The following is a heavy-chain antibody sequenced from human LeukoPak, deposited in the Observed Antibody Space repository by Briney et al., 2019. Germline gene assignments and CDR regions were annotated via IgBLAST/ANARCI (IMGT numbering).Heavy chain of an antibody. CDR2: ISYDGSNK. CDR3: AKRNFWSGPMGGSDY. D-gene: IGHD3-3*01. V-gene: IGHV3-30*18. CDR1: GFTFSSYG. J-gene: IGHJ4*02. Sequence: SGGSLRLSCAASGFTFSSYGMHWVRQAPGKGLEWVAVISYDGSNKYYADSVKGRFTISRDNSKNTLYLQMNSLTAEDTAVYYCAKRNFWSGPMGGSDYWGQGTLVTVSS.